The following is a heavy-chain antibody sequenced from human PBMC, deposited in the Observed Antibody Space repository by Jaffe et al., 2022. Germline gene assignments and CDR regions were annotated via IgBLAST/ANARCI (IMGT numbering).Heavy chain of an antibody. V-gene: IGHV3-74*01. D-gene: IGHD3-10*01. J-gene: IGHJ4*02. CDR3: ASSVLLWFRELLSY. Sequence: EVQLVESGGGLVQPGGSLRLSCAASGFTFSSYWMHWVRQAPGKGLVWVSRINSDGSSTSYADSVKGRFTISRDNAKNTLYLQMNSLRAEDTAVYYCASSVLLWFRELLSYWGQGTLVTVSS. CDR1: GFTFSSYW. CDR2: INSDGSST.